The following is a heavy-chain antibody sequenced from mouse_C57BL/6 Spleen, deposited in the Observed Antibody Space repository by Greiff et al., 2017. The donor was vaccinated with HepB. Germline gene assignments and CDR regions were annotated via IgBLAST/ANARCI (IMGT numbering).Heavy chain of an antibody. CDR3: TRDGEDY. D-gene: IGHD2-3*01. J-gene: IGHJ4*01. CDR2: IDPENGDT. V-gene: IGHV14-4*01. Sequence: VQLQQSGAELVRPGASVKLSCTASGFNIKDDYMHWVKQRPEQGLEWIGWIDPENGDTEYASKFQGKATITADTSSNTAYLQLSSLTSEDTAFYYCTRDGEDYWGQGTSVTVSS. CDR1: GFNIKDDY.